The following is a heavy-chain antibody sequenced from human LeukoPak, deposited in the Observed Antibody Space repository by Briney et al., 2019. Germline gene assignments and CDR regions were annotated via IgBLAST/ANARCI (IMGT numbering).Heavy chain of an antibody. CDR2: IRYDGSNK. D-gene: IGHD5-24*01. CDR1: GFTFSSYV. CDR3: AKNRGWLQKREAFDI. J-gene: IGHJ3*02. V-gene: IGHV3-30*02. Sequence: GVALRLSCAASGFTFSSYVMHWVRQAPRRGLAGVAFIRYDGSNKYYADSVKGRFTISRDNSKNTLYLQMNSLRAEDTAVYYCAKNRGWLQKREAFDIWGQGKMVTVSS.